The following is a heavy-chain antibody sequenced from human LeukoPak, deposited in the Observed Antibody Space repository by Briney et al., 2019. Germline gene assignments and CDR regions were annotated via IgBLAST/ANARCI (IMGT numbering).Heavy chain of an antibody. CDR2: ISGSGGST. CDR1: GFTFSSCA. J-gene: IGHJ4*02. Sequence: PGGSLRLSCAASGFTFSSCAMSWVRQAPGKGLEWVSAISGSGGSTYYADSVKGRFTISRDNSKNTLYLQMNSLRAEDTAVYYCAKVPTYYYDSSGYYTDYWGQGTLVTVSS. CDR3: AKVPTYYYDSSGYYTDY. V-gene: IGHV3-23*01. D-gene: IGHD3-22*01.